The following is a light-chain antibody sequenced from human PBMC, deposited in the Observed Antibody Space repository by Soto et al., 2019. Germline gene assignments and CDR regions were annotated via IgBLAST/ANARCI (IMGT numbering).Light chain of an antibody. CDR1: SSDVGVYEF. J-gene: IGLJ3*02. CDR3: NSYTTSSTVV. CDR2: DGN. V-gene: IGLV2-14*01. Sequence: QSVLTQPASVSGSPGQSITISCTGTSSDVGVYEFVSWYQQQPGKAPKVMIYDGNNRPSGVSNRFSGSKSGNTASLTISGLQAEDEADYYCNSYTTSSTVVFGGGTKLTVL.